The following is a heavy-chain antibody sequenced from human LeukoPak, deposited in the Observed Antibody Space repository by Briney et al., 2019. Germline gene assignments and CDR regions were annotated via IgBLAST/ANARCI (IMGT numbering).Heavy chain of an antibody. CDR3: AGQVAYHYSWLDP. J-gene: IGHJ5*02. D-gene: IGHD2-21*01. Sequence: GASVKVSRKASGYTFTTYAITWVRQAPGQGLEWLGWISPNSGVTDYAQNLQGRVSLTTDTTTNTAYMELRSLRSDDTAVYFCAGQVAYHYSWLDPWGQGTLVTVSS. CDR1: GYTFTTYA. V-gene: IGHV1-18*01. CDR2: ISPNSGVT.